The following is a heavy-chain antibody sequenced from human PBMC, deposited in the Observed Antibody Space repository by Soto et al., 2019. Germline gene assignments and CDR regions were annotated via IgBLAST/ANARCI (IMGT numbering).Heavy chain of an antibody. V-gene: IGHV1-69*13. CDR1: GGTFSSYA. D-gene: IGHD3-9*01. CDR3: ARGTGPLRAGYYYGMDV. CDR2: IIPIFGTA. J-gene: IGHJ6*02. Sequence: ASVKVSCKASGGTFSSYAISWVRQAPGQGLEWMGGIIPIFGTANYAQKFQGRVTITADESTSTAYMELSSLRSEDTAVYYCARGTGPLRAGYYYGMDVWGQGTTVPVSS.